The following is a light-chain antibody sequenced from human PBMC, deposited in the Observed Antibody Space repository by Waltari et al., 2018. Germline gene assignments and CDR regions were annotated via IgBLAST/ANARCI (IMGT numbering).Light chain of an antibody. V-gene: IGKV3-11*01. CDR1: QNIGSQ. CDR2: DLS. J-gene: IGKJ4*01. Sequence: EMVLTQSPVILSLSPGERAALSCRASQNIGSQLAWYQQRPGQAPRLLIDDLSNRVTGIPARFSGSGAGTDFTLTISGLAPEDTAVYDCQQRDSWPLTFGGGTKVEI. CDR3: QQRDSWPLT.